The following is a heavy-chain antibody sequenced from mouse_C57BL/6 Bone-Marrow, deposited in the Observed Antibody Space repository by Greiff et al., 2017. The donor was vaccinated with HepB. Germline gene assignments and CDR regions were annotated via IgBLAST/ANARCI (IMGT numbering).Heavy chain of an antibody. CDR1: GFNIKDDY. CDR3: TITSRGYGTYFDY. J-gene: IGHJ2*01. V-gene: IGHV14-4*01. CDR2: IDPENGDT. Sequence: EVQLQQSGAELVRPGASVKLSCTASGFNIKDDYMHWVKQRPEQGLEWIGWIDPENGDTEYASKFQGKATITADTSSNTAYLQLSSLTSEDTAVDYCTITSRGYGTYFDYWGQGTTLTVSS. D-gene: IGHD2-4*01.